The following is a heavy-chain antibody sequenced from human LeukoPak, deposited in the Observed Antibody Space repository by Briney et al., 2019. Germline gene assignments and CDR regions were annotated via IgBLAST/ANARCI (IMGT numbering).Heavy chain of an antibody. CDR1: GFTFSRYG. D-gene: IGHD3-10*01. CDR3: ARGGGSESDALDY. CDR2: ISDSGGDK. J-gene: IGHJ4*02. Sequence: GGSLRLSCAASGFTFSRYGFHWVRQAPGKGLEWVAFISDSGGDKWFGDSVKGRFTISRDKSKNTVNLQMSSLRVEDTVVYYCARGGGSESDALDYWGQETLVTVST. V-gene: IGHV3-30*02.